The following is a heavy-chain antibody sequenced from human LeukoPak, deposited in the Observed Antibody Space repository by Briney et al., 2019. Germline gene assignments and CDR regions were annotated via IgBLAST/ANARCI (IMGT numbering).Heavy chain of an antibody. D-gene: IGHD2-2*01. CDR2: INPNSGGT. V-gene: IGHV1-2*02. J-gene: IGHJ4*02. CDR1: GYTFTGNY. Sequence: ASVKVSCKASGYTFTGNYMHWVRQAPGQGLEWMGWINPNSGGTHYAQKFQGRVTMTRDTSISTAYMELSSLRSDDTAVYYCALYCSSTSCYNFDYWGQGTLVTVPS. CDR3: ALYCSSTSCYNFDY.